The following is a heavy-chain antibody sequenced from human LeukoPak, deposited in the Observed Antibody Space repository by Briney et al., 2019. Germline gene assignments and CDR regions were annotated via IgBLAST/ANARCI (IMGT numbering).Heavy chain of an antibody. J-gene: IGHJ4*02. CDR3: ARGRRGSYYFDY. CDR2: MNPNSGNT. CDR1: GYTFTSYD. Sequence: ASVKVSCKASGYTFTSYDINWVRQATGQGLEWMGSMNPNSGNTGYAQKFQGRVTMTMKTSISTAYMELSSLRSEDTAVYYCARGRRGSYYFDYWGQGTLVTVSS. D-gene: IGHD2-15*01. V-gene: IGHV1-8*01.